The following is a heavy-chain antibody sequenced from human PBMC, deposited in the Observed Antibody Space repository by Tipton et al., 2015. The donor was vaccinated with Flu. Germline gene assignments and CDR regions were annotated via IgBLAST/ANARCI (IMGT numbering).Heavy chain of an antibody. D-gene: IGHD3-10*01. Sequence: TLSLTCTVSGGSISTSGYFWGWIRQPPGKALEWIGSVYYSGGTHHNPSLKSRVSISGDTSKNQFSLKLTYVTAADTAVYFCARIIRITMIRGLRDPYYFDYWGQGTLVDVSS. CDR3: ARIIRITMIRGLRDPYYFDY. CDR1: GGSISTSGYF. CDR2: VYYSGGT. J-gene: IGHJ4*02. V-gene: IGHV4-39*07.